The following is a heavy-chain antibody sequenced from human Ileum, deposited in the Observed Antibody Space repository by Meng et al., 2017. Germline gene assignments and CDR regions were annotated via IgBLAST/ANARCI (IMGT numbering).Heavy chain of an antibody. V-gene: IGHV1-46*01. Sequence: ASVKVSCKASGYTFTSYHIHWVRHAPGQGLQWMGLISPSGGSTNYAQKFQGRLTMTSDTSTSTTYMELNSLRSDDAAVYYCARGGMHSWSKPYFFDFWGQGTLVTVSS. CDR2: ISPSGGST. D-gene: IGHD6-13*01. J-gene: IGHJ4*02. CDR1: GYTFTSYH. CDR3: ARGGMHSWSKPYFFDF.